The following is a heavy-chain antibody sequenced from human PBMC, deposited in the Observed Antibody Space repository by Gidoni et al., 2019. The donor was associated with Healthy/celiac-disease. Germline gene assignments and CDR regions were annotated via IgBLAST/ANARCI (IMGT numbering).Heavy chain of an antibody. Sequence: EVQLVASGGGLVKPGRSLRLSCTASGFTFGDYAMSWFRQAPGKGLEWVGFIRSKCYGGTTEYAASVKGRFTISRDDSKSIAYLQMNSLKTEDTAVYYCTRGGDIVVVPAAHYYYYYMDVWGKGTTVTVSS. D-gene: IGHD2-2*01. CDR2: IRSKCYGGTT. J-gene: IGHJ6*03. CDR3: TRGGDIVVVPAAHYYYYYMDV. CDR1: GFTFGDYA. V-gene: IGHV3-49*05.